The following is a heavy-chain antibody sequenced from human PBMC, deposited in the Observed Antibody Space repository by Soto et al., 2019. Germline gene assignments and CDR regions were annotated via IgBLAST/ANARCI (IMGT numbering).Heavy chain of an antibody. CDR2: VSHDGRNT. J-gene: IGHJ4*02. CDR1: GFTFSDYA. Sequence: VQLVESGGGVVQPGRSLRLSCAASGFTFSDYAMHWVRQAPGKGLEWVAVVSHDGRNTHYADSVKGRFTISRDSSKNTDSLEMTSLIAEDTSVYYCAKGGRQWLVTSDFNYWGQGALVTVSS. CDR3: AKGGRQWLVTSDFNY. V-gene: IGHV3-30*18. D-gene: IGHD6-19*01.